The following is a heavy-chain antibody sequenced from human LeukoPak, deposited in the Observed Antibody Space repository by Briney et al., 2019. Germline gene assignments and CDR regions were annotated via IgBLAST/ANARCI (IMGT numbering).Heavy chain of an antibody. V-gene: IGHV3-30*02. Sequence: GGSLRLSCAASGFTFSSYGMHWVRQAPGKGLEWVAFIRYDGSNKYYADSVKGRLAISRDNSKSTLYLQMNSLRAEDTAVYYCAKSDCSGGSCYPRYWGQGTQVTVSS. CDR1: GFTFSSYG. CDR3: AKSDCSGGSCYPRY. D-gene: IGHD2-15*01. CDR2: IRYDGSNK. J-gene: IGHJ4*02.